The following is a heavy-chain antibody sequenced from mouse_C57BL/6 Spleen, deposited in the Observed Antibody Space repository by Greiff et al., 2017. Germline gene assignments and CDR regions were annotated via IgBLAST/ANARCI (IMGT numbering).Heavy chain of an antibody. CDR2: IDPSDSET. J-gene: IGHJ2*01. V-gene: IGHV1-52*01. D-gene: IGHD1-1*01. Sequence: QVQLQQPGAELVRPGSSVKLSCKASGYTFTSYWMHWVKQRPIQGLEWIGNIDPSDSETHYNQKFKDKATLTVDKSSSTAYMQLSSLTSEDSAVYYCARSDYYGSSQPFDDWGQGTTLTVAS. CDR3: ARSDYYGSSQPFDD. CDR1: GYTFTSYW.